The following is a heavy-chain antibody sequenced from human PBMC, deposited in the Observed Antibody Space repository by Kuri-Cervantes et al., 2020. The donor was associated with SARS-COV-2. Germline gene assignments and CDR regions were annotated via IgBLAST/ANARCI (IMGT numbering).Heavy chain of an antibody. CDR2: VFHDGST. Sequence: SETLSLTCVVSGGAISAYNWWTWVRQPPGKGLQWIGEVFHDGSTKFNPSLSLRGRVTMSLDKSKNHFSLNLTSVTAADTAVYYCARESNYSHYYGTEVWGQGTTVTVSS. CDR1: GGAISAYNW. J-gene: IGHJ6*02. CDR3: ARESNYSHYYGTEV. V-gene: IGHV4-4*02.